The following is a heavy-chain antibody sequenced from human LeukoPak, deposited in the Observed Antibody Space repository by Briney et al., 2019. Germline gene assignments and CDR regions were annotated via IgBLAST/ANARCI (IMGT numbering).Heavy chain of an antibody. CDR2: ISGSGGST. Sequence: GGSLRLSCAASGFTFSSYAMSWVRQAPGKGLEWVSAISGSGGSTYYADSVKGRFTISRDNSKNTLYLQMNSLRAEDTALYYCAKDRTVIQYYYYMDVWGKGTTVTVSS. J-gene: IGHJ6*03. V-gene: IGHV3-23*01. CDR3: AKDRTVIQYYYYMDV. D-gene: IGHD2-21*01. CDR1: GFTFSSYA.